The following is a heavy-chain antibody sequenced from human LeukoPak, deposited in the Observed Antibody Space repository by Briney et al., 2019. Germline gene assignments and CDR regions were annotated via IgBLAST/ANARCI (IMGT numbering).Heavy chain of an antibody. D-gene: IGHD3-22*01. CDR3: ARDALLLYDSSGYSVY. Sequence: GGSLRLSCAASGFTFSSYTMNWVRQAPGKGLEWVSSISSSSTYIYYADSVKGRFTISRDNAKNSLYLQMNSLRAEDSAVYYCARDALLLYDSSGYSVYWGQGTLVTVSS. CDR1: GFTFSSYT. J-gene: IGHJ4*02. CDR2: ISSSSTYI. V-gene: IGHV3-21*01.